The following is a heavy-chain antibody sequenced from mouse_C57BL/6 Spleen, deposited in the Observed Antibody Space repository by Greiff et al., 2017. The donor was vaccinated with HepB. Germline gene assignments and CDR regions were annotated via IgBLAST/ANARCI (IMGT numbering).Heavy chain of an antibody. Sequence: VKLMESGAELVRPGASVTLSCKASGYTFTDYEMHWVKQTPVHGLEWIGAIDPETGGTAYNQKFKGKAILTADKSSSTAYMELRSLTSEDSAVYYCAPLRRFAYWGQGTLVTVSA. J-gene: IGHJ3*01. CDR1: GYTFTDYE. CDR2: IDPETGGT. V-gene: IGHV1-15*01. D-gene: IGHD2-4*01. CDR3: APLRRFAY.